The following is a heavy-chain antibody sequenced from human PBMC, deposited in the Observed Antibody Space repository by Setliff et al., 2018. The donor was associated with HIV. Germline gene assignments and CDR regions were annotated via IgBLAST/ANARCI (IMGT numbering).Heavy chain of an antibody. J-gene: IGHJ3*02. V-gene: IGHV1-46*01. CDR1: GYSFTNHY. CDR3: ASAGAWQRNALDI. D-gene: IGHD5-12*01. CDR2: INPTGGST. Sequence: RASVKVSCKPSGYSFTNHYMHWVRQAPGQGLEWMGVINPTGGSTRNTQKFQGRVAMTRDTSTSTVYMDLSSLRSEDTAVYYCASAGAWQRNALDIWGQGTMVTVSS.